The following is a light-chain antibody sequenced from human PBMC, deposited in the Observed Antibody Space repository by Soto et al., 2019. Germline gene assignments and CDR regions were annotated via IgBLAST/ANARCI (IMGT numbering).Light chain of an antibody. CDR1: QSILYSSNNNNY. Sequence: DIVMTQSPDSLAVSLGERATISCKSSQSILYSSNNNNYLAWYQQKPGQPPKLLIYWASTRESGVPDRFSGSGSGTDFTLTISSLQAEDFAVYYCQQYNKWPPFTFGPGTKVDIK. J-gene: IGKJ3*01. CDR3: QQYNKWPPFT. V-gene: IGKV4-1*01. CDR2: WAS.